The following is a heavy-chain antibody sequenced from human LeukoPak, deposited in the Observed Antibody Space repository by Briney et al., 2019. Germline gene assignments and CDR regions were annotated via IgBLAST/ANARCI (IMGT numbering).Heavy chain of an antibody. CDR1: GFSFSSYG. D-gene: IGHD6-13*01. J-gene: IGHJ4*02. CDR2: IWFDGSNK. CDR3: ASAAGPFDN. Sequence: GGSLRLSCAASGFSFSSYGMHWVRQAPGKGLEWVAVIWFDGSNKYYADSVKGRFTISRDNSKNTLYLQMNSLRAEDTAVYYCASAAGPFDNWGQGTPVTVSS. V-gene: IGHV3-33*01.